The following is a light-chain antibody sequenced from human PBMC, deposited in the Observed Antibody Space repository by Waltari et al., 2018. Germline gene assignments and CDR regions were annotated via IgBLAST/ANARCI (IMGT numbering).Light chain of an antibody. CDR3: QHHVRLPAT. J-gene: IGKJ1*01. CDR2: AAS. CDR1: QSISKY. Sequence: EIVLTQSPGTLSLSPGESATLSCRASQSISKYLAWYQQRPGQAPRLLIYAASNRVTGIPDRFSGGGSGTDFSLTISRLEPEDFAVYYCQHHVRLPATFGQGTKVEIK. V-gene: IGKV3-20*01.